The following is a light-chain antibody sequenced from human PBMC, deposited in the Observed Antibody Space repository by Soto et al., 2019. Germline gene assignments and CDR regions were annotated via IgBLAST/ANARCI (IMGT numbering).Light chain of an antibody. J-gene: IGKJ1*01. V-gene: IGKV3-20*01. CDR2: GAS. Sequence: EIVLTQSPVTLSLSPGARATLSCRASQSVSSNFLAWYQQKPGQAPRLLIYGASSRATGVPDRFSGSGSGTDFTLTISRLEPEDFAVYYCQQYSSSPQTFGQGTKVEIK. CDR1: QSVSSNF. CDR3: QQYSSSPQT.